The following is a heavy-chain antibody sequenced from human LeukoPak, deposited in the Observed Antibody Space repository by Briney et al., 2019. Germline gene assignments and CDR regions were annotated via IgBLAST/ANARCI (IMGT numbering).Heavy chain of an antibody. D-gene: IGHD4-11*01. J-gene: IGHJ4*02. V-gene: IGHV1-2*02. CDR3: ARDLTRLDVDDY. Sequence: ASVKVSCKASGYTFTAYYIHWVRQAPGQGLEWMAWINPNSGDTNYAQKFLGRVTVTSDTSISTAYMELSRLTSDDTPVYYCARDLTRLDVDDYWGKGTWVTVPS. CDR1: GYTFTAYY. CDR2: INPNSGDT.